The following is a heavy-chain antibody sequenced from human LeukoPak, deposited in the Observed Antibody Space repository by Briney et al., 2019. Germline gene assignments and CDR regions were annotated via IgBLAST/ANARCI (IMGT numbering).Heavy chain of an antibody. D-gene: IGHD1-26*01. CDR2: IYYSGST. J-gene: IGHJ4*02. V-gene: IGHV4-59*01. Sequence: PSETLSLTCTVSGGSISSYYWSWIRQPPGKGLEWIGYIYYSGSTNYNPSLKSRVTISVDTSKNQFSLKLSSVIAADTAVYYCAREEGATRGLDYWGQGTLVTVSS. CDR1: GGSISSYY. CDR3: AREEGATRGLDY.